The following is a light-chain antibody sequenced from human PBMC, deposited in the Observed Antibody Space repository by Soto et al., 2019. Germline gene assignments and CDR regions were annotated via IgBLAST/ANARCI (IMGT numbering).Light chain of an antibody. CDR3: QSYDSSLSGVV. V-gene: IGLV1-40*01. CDR1: SSNFGAGYD. CDR2: ANT. J-gene: IGLJ2*01. Sequence: QSVLTQPPSVSGAPGQRVTISCTGSSSNFGAGYDVHWYQQIPGTAPKLLIYANTNRPSGVPDRFSGSKSGTSASLAITGLQAEDEAYYYCQSYDSSLSGVVFGGGTKLTVL.